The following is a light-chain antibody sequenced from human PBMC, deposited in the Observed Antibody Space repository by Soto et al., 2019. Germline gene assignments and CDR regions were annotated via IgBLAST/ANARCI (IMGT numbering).Light chain of an antibody. J-gene: IGLJ3*02. CDR1: SSDVGGYNY. CDR2: EVS. CDR3: TSYAGTNIWV. V-gene: IGLV2-8*01. Sequence: QSALTQPPSASGSPGQSVTISCTGTSSDVGGYNYVSWYQQYPGKAPKLMIYEVSKRPSGVPDRFSGSKSGKTASLTVSGLQPEDEGDYYCTSYAGTNIWVFGGGTKLTVL.